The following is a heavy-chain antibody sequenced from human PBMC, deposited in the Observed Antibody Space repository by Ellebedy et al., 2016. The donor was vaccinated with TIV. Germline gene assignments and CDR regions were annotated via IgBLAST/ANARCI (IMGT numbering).Heavy chain of an antibody. Sequence: PGGSLRLSCVGSGFTFSGFAMSWVRQAPGKGLAWVSAITGGGGGDTYYADSVKGRFTISRDNSKNTLYLQMNSLRVEDTARYYCASNVDTAKVRGNYWGQGTLVTVSS. CDR2: ITGGGGGDT. V-gene: IGHV3-23*01. CDR1: GFTFSGFA. J-gene: IGHJ4*02. D-gene: IGHD5-18*01. CDR3: ASNVDTAKVRGNY.